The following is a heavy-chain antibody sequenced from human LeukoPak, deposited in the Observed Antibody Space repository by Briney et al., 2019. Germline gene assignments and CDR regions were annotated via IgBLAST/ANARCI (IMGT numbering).Heavy chain of an antibody. J-gene: IGHJ5*02. CDR1: GGSISSSNW. V-gene: IGHV4-4*02. CDR2: IYHSGST. CDR3: ARRGRAEGTVADWFDP. D-gene: IGHD6-19*01. Sequence: PSETLSLTCAVSGGSISSSNWWSWVRQPPGKGLEWIGEIYHSGSTNYNPSLKSRVTISVDKSKNQFSLKLSSVTAADTAVYYCARRGRAEGTVADWFDPWGQGTLVTISS.